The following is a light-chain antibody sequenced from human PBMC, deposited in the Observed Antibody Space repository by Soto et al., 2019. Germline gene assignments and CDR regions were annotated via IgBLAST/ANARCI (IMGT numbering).Light chain of an antibody. J-gene: IGLJ2*01. V-gene: IGLV4-69*01. CDR1: SGHSNYA. CDR2: FNSDGTH. Sequence: QSVLTQSPSASASLGASVKLTCTLSSGHSNYAIAWHQQQPEKGPRFLMKFNSDGTHTKGDGIPNRFSGSSSGAERYLSISSLQSEDEADYYCQTWGTNVVFGGGTKLTVL. CDR3: QTWGTNVV.